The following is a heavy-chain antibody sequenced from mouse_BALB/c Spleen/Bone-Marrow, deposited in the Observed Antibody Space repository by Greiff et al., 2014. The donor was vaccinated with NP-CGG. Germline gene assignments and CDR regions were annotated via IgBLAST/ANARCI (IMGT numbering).Heavy chain of an antibody. CDR1: GFTFSSFG. D-gene: IGHD1-1*01. V-gene: IGHV5-17*02. CDR2: ISSGSSTI. J-gene: IGHJ2*01. CDR3: ARWRSRSSYFDY. Sequence: VQLKQSRAGLVQPGGSRKLSCAASGFTFSSFGMHWVRQAPEKGLEWVAYISSGSSTIYYADTVMGRFTISRDNPKNTLFLQMTSLRSEDTAVYYSARWRSRSSYFDYRGHGTTPTVSS.